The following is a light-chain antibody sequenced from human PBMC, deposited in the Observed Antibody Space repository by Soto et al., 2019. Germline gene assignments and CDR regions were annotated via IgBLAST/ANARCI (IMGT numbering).Light chain of an antibody. CDR3: CSYAGSYKV. J-gene: IGLJ1*01. V-gene: IGLV2-11*01. CDR2: DVS. CDR1: SSDVGGYNY. Sequence: QSALTQPRSVSGSPGQSVTISCTGTSSDVGGYNYVSWYQQHPGKAPKLMIYDVSKRPSGVSDRFSGSKSGNTASLTISGLQAEDEADYYCCSYAGSYKVFGTGTKLTVL.